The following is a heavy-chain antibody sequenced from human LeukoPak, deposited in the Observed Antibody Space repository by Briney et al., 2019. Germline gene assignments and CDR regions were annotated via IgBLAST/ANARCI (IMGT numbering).Heavy chain of an antibody. CDR2: ISGSGGST. CDR1: GFTFSSYA. D-gene: IGHD4-17*01. CDR3: AKEETMSTVTTYCDY. V-gene: IGHV3-23*01. Sequence: SGGSLRLSCAASGFTFSSYAMSWVRQASGKGLEWVSAISGSGGSTYYADSVKGRFTISRDNSKNTLYLQMNSLRAEDTAVYYCAKEETMSTVTTYCDYWGQGTLVTVSS. J-gene: IGHJ4*02.